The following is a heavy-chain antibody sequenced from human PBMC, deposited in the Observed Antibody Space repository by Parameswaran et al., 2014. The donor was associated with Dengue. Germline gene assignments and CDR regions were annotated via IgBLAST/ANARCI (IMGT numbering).Heavy chain of an antibody. J-gene: IGHJ5*02. Sequence: WVRQAPGQGLEWMGRIIPILGIANYAQKFQGRVTITADKSTSTAYMELSSLRSEDTAVYYCARSPLVVVAATYWFDPWGQRTLVTVSS. CDR2: IIPILGIA. D-gene: IGHD2-15*01. V-gene: IGHV1-69*02. CDR3: ARSPLVVVAATYWFDP.